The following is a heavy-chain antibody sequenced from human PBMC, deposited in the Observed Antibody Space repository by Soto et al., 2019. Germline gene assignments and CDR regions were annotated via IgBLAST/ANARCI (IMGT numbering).Heavy chain of an antibody. CDR3: GCRVEDISYDYCGMDV. CDR2: VHHRDGA. J-gene: IGHJ6*02. CDR1: GGSTSSNNW. Sequence: YETLSVTCAVSGGSTSSNNWWSWVRQSPRKGLEWIGEVHHRDGAKYNPSLQSRVTISVDKSKNEFSLRVNSVTAADTAMYYCGCRVEDISYDYCGMDVWGRGTRGPVS. D-gene: IGHD2-15*01. V-gene: IGHV4-4*02.